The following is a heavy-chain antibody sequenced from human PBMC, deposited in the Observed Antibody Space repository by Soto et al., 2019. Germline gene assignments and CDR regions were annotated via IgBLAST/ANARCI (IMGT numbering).Heavy chain of an antibody. J-gene: IGHJ4*02. CDR2: IIPIFGTA. CDR3: ARDGGDILGYCSGGSCPYYFDY. Sequence: ASVKVSCKASGGTFSSYAISWVRQAPGQGLEWMGGIIPIFGTANYAQKFQGRVTITADESTSTAYMELSSLRSEDTAVYYCARDGGDILGYCSGGSCPYYFDYWGQGTLVTVSS. D-gene: IGHD2-15*01. CDR1: GGTFSSYA. V-gene: IGHV1-69*13.